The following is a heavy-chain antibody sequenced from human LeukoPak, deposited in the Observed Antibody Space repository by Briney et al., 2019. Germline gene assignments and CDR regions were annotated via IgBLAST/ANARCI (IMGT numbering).Heavy chain of an antibody. CDR2: IHYSGSS. Sequence: PSETLSLTCTVSGGSISSYYWSWVRQSPGKGLEWIGYIHYSGSSNYNPSLKSRVTISVDTSKNQFSLKLTSVTAADTALYYCARGGMTTVTRRYFDYWGQGTLVTVSS. D-gene: IGHD4-17*01. J-gene: IGHJ4*02. CDR3: ARGGMTTVTRRYFDY. CDR1: GGSISSYY. V-gene: IGHV4-59*01.